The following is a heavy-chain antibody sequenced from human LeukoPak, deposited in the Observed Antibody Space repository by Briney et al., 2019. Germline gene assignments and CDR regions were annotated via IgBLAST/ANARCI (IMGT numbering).Heavy chain of an antibody. D-gene: IGHD6-13*01. CDR1: GGSFSGYY. J-gene: IGHJ5*02. CDR3: ASGLSVAAAGGAWFDP. CDR2: INHSGST. Sequence: SETLSLTCAVYGGSFSGYYWSWIRQPPGKGLEWIGEINHSGSTNYNPSLKSRVTISVDTSKNQFSLKLSSVTAADTAVYYCASGLSVAAAGGAWFDPWGQGTLVTVSS. V-gene: IGHV4-34*01.